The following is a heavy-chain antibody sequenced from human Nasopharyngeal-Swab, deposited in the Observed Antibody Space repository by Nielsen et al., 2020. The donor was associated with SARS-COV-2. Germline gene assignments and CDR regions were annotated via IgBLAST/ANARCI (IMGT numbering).Heavy chain of an antibody. D-gene: IGHD2-8*01. CDR1: GFTFSSYN. Sequence: GESLKISCAASGFTFSSYNMNWVRQAPGKGLEWVSSITTSSSYIYYADSVKGRFTIFRDNAKNSLYLQMNSLRAEDTAVYYCARDQNGYWGQEILGTVSS. CDR3: ARDQNGY. V-gene: IGHV3-21*06. CDR2: ITTSSSYI. J-gene: IGHJ4*02.